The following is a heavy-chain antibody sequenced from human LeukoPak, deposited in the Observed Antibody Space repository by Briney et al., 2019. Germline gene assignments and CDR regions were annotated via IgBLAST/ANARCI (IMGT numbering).Heavy chain of an antibody. CDR1: GGSISSYY. J-gene: IGHJ5*02. CDR3: ARTIREFDP. V-gene: IGHV4-59*01. CDR2: IYYSGST. Sequence: ASETLSLTCTVSGGSISSYYWSWIRQPPGKGLEWIGYIYYSGSTNYNPSLKSRVTISVDTSKNQFSLKLSSVTAADTAVYYCARTIREFDPWGQGTLVTVSS.